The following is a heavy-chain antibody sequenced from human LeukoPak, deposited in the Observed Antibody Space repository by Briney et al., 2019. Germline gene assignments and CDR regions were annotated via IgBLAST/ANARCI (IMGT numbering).Heavy chain of an antibody. CDR2: ISWHSDSI. D-gene: IGHD5-18*01. Sequence: GQYLSLSCEASGFTFDNYAKHWGRQAPGKGLEWGSGISWHSDSIGYADSLKGRLKLHRDNAENSLYLQMKSLRVEDAAVFYCAKDILVRGYSPNCFDYWGQGTLVTVSS. J-gene: IGHJ4*02. CDR1: GFTFDNYA. CDR3: AKDILVRGYSPNCFDY. V-gene: IGHV3-9*01.